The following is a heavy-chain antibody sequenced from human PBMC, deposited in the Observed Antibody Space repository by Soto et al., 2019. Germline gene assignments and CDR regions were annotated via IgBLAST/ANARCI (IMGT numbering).Heavy chain of an antibody. CDR2: ISAYNGNT. J-gene: IGHJ4*02. D-gene: IGHD1-26*01. CDR1: GYTFTSYG. V-gene: IGHV1-18*01. Sequence: ASVKVSCKASGYTFTSYGISWVRQAPGQGLEWMGWISAYNGNTNYAQKLQGRVTMTTDTSTSTAYMELRSLRSDDTAVYYCAAQTPPRYSGTFDYWGQGTLVTVSS. CDR3: AAQTPPRYSGTFDY.